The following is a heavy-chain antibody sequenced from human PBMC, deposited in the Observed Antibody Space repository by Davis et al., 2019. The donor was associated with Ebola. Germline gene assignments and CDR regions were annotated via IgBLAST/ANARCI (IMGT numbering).Heavy chain of an antibody. V-gene: IGHV3-7*01. CDR3: AREGYFHDSSGSYLDF. CDR2: IKQDGSEK. CDR1: GFIFSNYW. D-gene: IGHD3-22*01. Sequence: PGGSLRLSCAASGFIFSNYWMSWVRQAPGKGLEWVANIKQDGSEKYYVQSVKGRFTISRDNARNSLYLQMNSLRAEDTAIYYCAREGYFHDSSGSYLDFWGQGILVTVSS. J-gene: IGHJ4*02.